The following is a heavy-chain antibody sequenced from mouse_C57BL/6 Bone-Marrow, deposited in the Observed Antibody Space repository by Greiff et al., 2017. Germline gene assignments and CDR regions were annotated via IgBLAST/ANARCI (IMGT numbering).Heavy chain of an antibody. V-gene: IGHV5-6*02. CDR3: ARRPIYYGNYGYAMDY. CDR2: ISSGGSYT. CDR1: GFTFSSYG. Sequence: EVKLMESGGDLVKPGGSLKLSCAASGFTFSSYGMSWVRQTPDKRLEWVATISSGGSYTYYPDSVKGRFTISRDNAKNTLYLQMSSLKSEDTSMYYCARRPIYYGNYGYAMDYWGQGTSVTVSS. D-gene: IGHD2-1*01. J-gene: IGHJ4*01.